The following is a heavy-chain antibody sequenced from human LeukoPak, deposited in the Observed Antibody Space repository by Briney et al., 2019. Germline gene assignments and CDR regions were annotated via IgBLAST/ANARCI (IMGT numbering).Heavy chain of an antibody. CDR1: GFTFSSYA. D-gene: IGHD3-10*01. J-gene: IGHJ6*02. CDR3: AKDRGYGSGSSNYYYYYGMDV. CDR2: ISYDGSNK. V-gene: IGHV3-30*04. Sequence: GGSLRLSCAASGFTFSSYAMHWVRQAPGKGLEWVAVISYDGSNKYYADSVKGRFTISRDNSKNTLYLQMNSLRAEDTAVYYCAKDRGYGSGSSNYYYYYGMDVWGQGTTVTVSS.